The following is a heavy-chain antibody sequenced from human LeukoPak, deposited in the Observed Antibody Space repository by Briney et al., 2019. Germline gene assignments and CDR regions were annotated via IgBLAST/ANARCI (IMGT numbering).Heavy chain of an antibody. Sequence: ASVKVSCKASGYTFTSYGISWVRQAPGQGLEWMGWISAYNGNTNYSQKLQGRVTMTTDTSTSTAYMELSSLRSDDTAVYYCARLHCSGGSCYNWFDPWGQGTLVTVSS. V-gene: IGHV1-18*01. CDR1: GYTFTSYG. CDR3: ARLHCSGGSCYNWFDP. D-gene: IGHD2-15*01. J-gene: IGHJ5*02. CDR2: ISAYNGNT.